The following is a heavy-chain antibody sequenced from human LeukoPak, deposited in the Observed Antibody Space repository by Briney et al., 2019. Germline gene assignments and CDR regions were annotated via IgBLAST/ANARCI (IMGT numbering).Heavy chain of an antibody. CDR2: IWYDGSNK. V-gene: IGHV3-33*01. J-gene: IGHJ4*02. Sequence: GGSLRPSCAASGFTFSSYGMHWVRQAPGKGLEWVAVIWYDGSNKYYADSVKGRFTISRDNSKNTLYLQMNSLRAEDTAVYYCARVGAPIDYGDYVLDYWGQGTLVTVSS. D-gene: IGHD4-17*01. CDR3: ARVGAPIDYGDYVLDY. CDR1: GFTFSSYG.